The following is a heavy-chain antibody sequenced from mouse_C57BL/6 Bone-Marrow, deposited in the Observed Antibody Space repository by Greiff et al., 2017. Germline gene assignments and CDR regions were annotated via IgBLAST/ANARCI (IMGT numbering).Heavy chain of an antibody. Sequence: VQLQQSGAELVRPGASVKLSCTASGFNIKDDYMPWVKQRPEQGLAWIGWIDTAYGATAYASKFQGKATITADTSSNTAYLQLSSLTSEDTAVYYCTTRVTSFDDWGQGTTLTVSS. J-gene: IGHJ2*01. D-gene: IGHD2-2*01. CDR2: IDTAYGAT. CDR1: GFNIKDDY. V-gene: IGHV14-4*01. CDR3: TTRVTSFDD.